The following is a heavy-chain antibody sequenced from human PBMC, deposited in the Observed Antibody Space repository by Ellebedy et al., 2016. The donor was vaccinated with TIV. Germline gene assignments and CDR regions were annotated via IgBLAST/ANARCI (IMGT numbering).Heavy chain of an antibody. Sequence: ASVKVSXKASRYTFTSYDINWVRQATGQGLEWMGWMNPNSGNTGYAQKFQGRVTMTRNTSISTAYMELSSLRSEDTAVYYCASCYCSSTSCSFDYWGQGTLVTVSS. D-gene: IGHD2-2*01. CDR2: MNPNSGNT. J-gene: IGHJ4*02. V-gene: IGHV1-8*01. CDR1: RYTFTSYD. CDR3: ASCYCSSTSCSFDY.